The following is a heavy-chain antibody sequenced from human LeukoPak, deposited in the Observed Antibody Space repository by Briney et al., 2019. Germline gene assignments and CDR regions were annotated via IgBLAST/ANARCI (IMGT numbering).Heavy chain of an antibody. J-gene: IGHJ4*02. CDR1: GYCFHSCM. V-gene: IGHV5-51*01. CDR3: ARGGDYCDTPLD. Sequence: GESRLFSGNDSGYCFHSCMLGWLRQMPGKGLEWMGIIYPGDSDARYSPSFQGHVTVSADKYIHIAYLQWSSVKASETDMYYSARGGDYCDTPLDWGEETLVIVSS. CDR2: IYPGDSDA. D-gene: IGHD4-17*01.